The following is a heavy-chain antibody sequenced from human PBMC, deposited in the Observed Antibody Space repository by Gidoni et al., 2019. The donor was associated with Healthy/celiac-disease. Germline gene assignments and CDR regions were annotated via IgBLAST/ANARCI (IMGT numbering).Heavy chain of an antibody. D-gene: IGHD6-19*01. CDR2: IIPIFGTA. CDR1: GGTFSSYA. J-gene: IGHJ4*02. CDR3: ARAPGGRYREQWLVRYFDH. V-gene: IGHV1-69*01. Sequence: QVQLVQSGAEVKKPGSSVKVSCKASGGTFSSYAISWVRQAPGQWLEWMGGIIPIFGTANYAQKFQGRVTITADESTSTAYMELSSLRSEDTAVYYCARAPGGRYREQWLVRYFDHWGQGTLVTVSS.